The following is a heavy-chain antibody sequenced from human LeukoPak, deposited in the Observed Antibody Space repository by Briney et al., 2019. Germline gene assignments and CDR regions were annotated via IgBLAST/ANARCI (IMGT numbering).Heavy chain of an antibody. D-gene: IGHD3-16*02. CDR2: IYYSGSP. V-gene: IGHV4-39*02. CDR3: ARDFIVVDAFDI. Sequence: GSLRLSCAASGFTFSSYAMHWVRQPPGKGLEWIGSIYYSGSPYYNPSPKSRVTISVDTSKNQFSLKLSSVTAADTAVYYCARDFIVVDAFDIWGQGTMVTVSS. CDR1: GFTFSSYAMH. J-gene: IGHJ3*02.